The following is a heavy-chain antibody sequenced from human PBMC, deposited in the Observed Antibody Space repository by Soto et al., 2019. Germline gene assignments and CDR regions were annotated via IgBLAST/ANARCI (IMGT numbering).Heavy chain of an antibody. D-gene: IGHD3-10*01. CDR1: GYTFTNYE. J-gene: IGHJ5*02. CDR3: ARMASSGSLNWFDP. Sequence: ASVKVSCKASGYTFTNYEINWVRQATGQGLEWMGWMNPGSGNTGYAHKFQGRVTMTRNISISTAYVELSRLGSDDTAIYYCARMASSGSLNWFDPWGQGTLVTVSS. V-gene: IGHV1-8*01. CDR2: MNPGSGNT.